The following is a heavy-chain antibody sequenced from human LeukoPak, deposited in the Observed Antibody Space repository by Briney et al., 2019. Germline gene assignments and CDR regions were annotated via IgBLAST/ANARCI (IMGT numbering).Heavy chain of an antibody. J-gene: IGHJ4*02. D-gene: IGHD4-17*01. CDR3: ARTYGDYVVDY. CDR1: GLTFSDYH. Sequence: GGSLRLSCAASGLTFSDYHMSCLREAPGKGLEWVSYISSSGSTIYYADSVKGRFTISRDNAKNSLYLQMNSLRAEDTAVYYCARTYGDYVVDYWGQGTLVTVSS. CDR2: ISSSGSTI. V-gene: IGHV3-11*01.